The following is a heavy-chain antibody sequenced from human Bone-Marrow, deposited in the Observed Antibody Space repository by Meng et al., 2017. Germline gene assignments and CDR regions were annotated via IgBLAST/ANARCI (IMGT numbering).Heavy chain of an antibody. CDR1: GGSISSSSYY. J-gene: IGHJ4*02. CDR2: IYSSGST. CDR3: AREDYVSGAQLDY. D-gene: IGHD3-16*01. V-gene: IGHV4-39*07. Sequence: SETLSLTCTVSGGSISSSSYYWGWIRQPPGKGLEWIGRIYSSGSTNYNPSLKRRVIMSVDTSKNQFSLQLSSVTAADTAVYYCAREDYVSGAQLDYWGQGTLVTVSS.